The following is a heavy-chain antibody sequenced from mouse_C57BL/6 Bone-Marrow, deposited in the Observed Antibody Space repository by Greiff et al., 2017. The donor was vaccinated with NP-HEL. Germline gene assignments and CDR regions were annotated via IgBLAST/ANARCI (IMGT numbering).Heavy chain of an antibody. CDR1: GYSITSGYY. CDR3: ARDRNSFAY. D-gene: IGHD4-1*02. V-gene: IGHV3-6*01. J-gene: IGHJ3*01. Sequence: EVQLVESGPGLVKPSQSLSLTCSVTGYSITSGYYWNWIRQFPGNKLEWMGYISYDGSNNYNPSLKNRISITRDTSKNQFFLKLNSVTTEDTATYYGARDRNSFAYWGQGTLVTVSA. CDR2: ISYDGSN.